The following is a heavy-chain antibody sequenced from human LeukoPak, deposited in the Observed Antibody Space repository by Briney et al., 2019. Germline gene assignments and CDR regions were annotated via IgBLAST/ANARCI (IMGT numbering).Heavy chain of an antibody. J-gene: IGHJ4*02. CDR2: IKQDGSEK. V-gene: IGHV3-7*01. Sequence: PGGSLRLSCAASVFTFSSYWMSWVRQAPGKGLEWVANIKQDGSEKYYVDSVKGRFTISRDNAKNSLYLQMNSLRAEDTAVYYCASRKVTLAGSWGQGTLVTVSS. D-gene: IGHD2-21*02. CDR1: VFTFSSYW. CDR3: ASRKVTLAGS.